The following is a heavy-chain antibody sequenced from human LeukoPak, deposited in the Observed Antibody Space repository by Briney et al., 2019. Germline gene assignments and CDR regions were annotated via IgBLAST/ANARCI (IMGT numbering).Heavy chain of an antibody. V-gene: IGHV4-30-2*01. D-gene: IGHD6-13*01. CDR3: ARGRAAGSYYYYGMDV. J-gene: IGHJ6*02. CDR1: GGSISSGGYY. CDR2: INHSGST. Sequence: SQTLSLTCTVSGGSISSGGYYWSWIRQPPGKGLEWIGEINHSGSTNYNLSLKSRVTISVDTSKNQFSLKLSSVTAADTAVYYCARGRAAGSYYYYGMDVWGQGTTVTVSS.